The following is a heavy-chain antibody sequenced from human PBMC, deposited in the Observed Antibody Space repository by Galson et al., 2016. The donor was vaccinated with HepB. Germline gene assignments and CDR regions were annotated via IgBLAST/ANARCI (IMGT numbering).Heavy chain of an antibody. D-gene: IGHD2-2*02. J-gene: IGHJ6*02. CDR2: IHDGGNT. CDR3: ARDEGFYNGMDV. Sequence: SETLSLTCTVSSDPVTSGTYYWSWVRQSPGKGLDWIGYIHDGGNTNYNPSIKSRVTISRDTSKNQFFLELTSVTAADTAVYYCARDEGFYNGMDVWGQGTTVTVAS. V-gene: IGHV4-61*01. CDR1: SDPVTSGTYY.